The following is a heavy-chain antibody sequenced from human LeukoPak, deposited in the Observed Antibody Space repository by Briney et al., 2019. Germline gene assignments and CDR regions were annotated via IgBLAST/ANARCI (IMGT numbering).Heavy chain of an antibody. D-gene: IGHD1-26*01. CDR3: AKSGQSGFSFDP. Sequence: PSETLSLTCAVYGGSLSGHYWSWIRQSPGKGLEWIGESGESGGTKFNPSLKSRVSISADTSKNQFSLKLRSVTAADTAVYYCAKSGQSGFSFDPWGQGTLVTVSS. V-gene: IGHV4-34*01. CDR1: GGSLSGHY. CDR2: SGESGGT. J-gene: IGHJ5*02.